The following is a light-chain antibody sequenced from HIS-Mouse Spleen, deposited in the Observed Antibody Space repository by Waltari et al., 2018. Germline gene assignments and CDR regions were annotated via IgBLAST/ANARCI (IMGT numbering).Light chain of an antibody. V-gene: IGLV2-11*01. J-gene: IGLJ1*01. CDR3: CSYAGSYTGV. Sequence: QSALTQPRSVSVSPGQSVTISCTGTSSDAGGYNYVSWYQQHPGKAPKRIIYDVSKRPSGVPDRFSGSKSGNTASLTISGLQAEDEADYYCCSYAGSYTGVFGTGTKVTVL. CDR2: DVS. CDR1: SSDAGGYNY.